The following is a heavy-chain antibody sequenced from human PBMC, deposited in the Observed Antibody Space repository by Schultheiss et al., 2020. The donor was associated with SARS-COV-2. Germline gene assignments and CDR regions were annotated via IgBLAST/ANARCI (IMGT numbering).Heavy chain of an antibody. CDR3: ARDGASYYYGMDV. D-gene: IGHD1-26*01. J-gene: IGHJ6*02. CDR1: GYTFTNYY. CDR2: INPTGGST. V-gene: IGHV1-46*01. Sequence: ASVKVSCKASGYTFTNYYMHWVRQAPGHGLEWMGIINPTGGSTTYSQRFQGRVTMTRDTSTSTVYMELSSLRSEDTAVYYCARDGASYYYGMDVWGQGTTVTVSS.